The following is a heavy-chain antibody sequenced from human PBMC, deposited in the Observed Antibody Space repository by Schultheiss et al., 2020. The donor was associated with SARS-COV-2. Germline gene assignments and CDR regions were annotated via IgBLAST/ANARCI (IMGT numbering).Heavy chain of an antibody. Sequence: SQTLSLTCTVSGGSISSYYWSWIRQHPGKGLEWIGYIYYSGSTFYNPSLKSRVTISVDTSKNQFSLKLSSVTAADTAVYSCARGRGVGVVVVPAAMSLRYGLDVWGQGTTVTVSS. J-gene: IGHJ6*02. CDR3: ARGRGVGVVVVPAAMSLRYGLDV. CDR2: IYYSGST. D-gene: IGHD2-2*01. V-gene: IGHV4-31*03. CDR1: GGSISSYY.